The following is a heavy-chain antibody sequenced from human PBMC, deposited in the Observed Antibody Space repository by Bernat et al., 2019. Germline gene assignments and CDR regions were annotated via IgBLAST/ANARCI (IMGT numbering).Heavy chain of an antibody. CDR2: ISYDGSNK. V-gene: IGHV3-30-3*01. CDR3: ARDTIFGVSLGDYGMDV. D-gene: IGHD3-3*01. CDR1: GFTFSSYA. J-gene: IGHJ6*02. Sequence: VQLVESGGGVVQPGRSLRLSCAASGFTFSSYAMHWVRQAPGKGLEWVAVISYDGSNKYYADSVKGRFTISRDNSKNTLYLQMNSLRAEDTAVYYCARDTIFGVSLGDYGMDVWGQGTTVTVSS.